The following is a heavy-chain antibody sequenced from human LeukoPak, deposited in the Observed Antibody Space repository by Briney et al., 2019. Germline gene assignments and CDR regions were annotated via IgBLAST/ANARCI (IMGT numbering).Heavy chain of an antibody. D-gene: IGHD5-12*01. CDR3: ARGVDSGYDWGY. Sequence: SETLSLTCTVSGGSISSYYWSWIRQPPGRGLEWIGYIYRSGSTFYNPSLKSRVTISVDRSKNEFSLKLSSVTAADTAVYYCARGVDSGYDWGYWGQGTLVTVSS. CDR1: GGSISSYY. V-gene: IGHV4-4*09. CDR2: IYRSGST. J-gene: IGHJ4*02.